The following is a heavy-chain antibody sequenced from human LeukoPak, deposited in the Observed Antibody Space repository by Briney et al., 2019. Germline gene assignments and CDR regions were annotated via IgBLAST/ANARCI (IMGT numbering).Heavy chain of an antibody. D-gene: IGHD6-19*01. CDR3: AREGYSSGWDPNWFDP. CDR2: INPSGGST. V-gene: IGHV1-46*03. J-gene: IGHJ5*02. Sequence: ASVRVSCKASGYTFTSYCMHWVRQAPGQGLEWMGIINPSGGSTSYAQKFQGRVTMTRDTSTSTVYMELSSLRSEDTAVYYCAREGYSSGWDPNWFDPWGQGTLVTVSS. CDR1: GYTFTSYC.